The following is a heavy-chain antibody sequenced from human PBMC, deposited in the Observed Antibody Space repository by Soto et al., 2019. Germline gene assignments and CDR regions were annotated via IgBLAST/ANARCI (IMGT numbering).Heavy chain of an antibody. CDR2: ISSSSSTI. V-gene: IGHV3-48*02. Sequence: PGGSLRLSCAASGFTFSSYSMNWVRQAPGKGLEWVSYISSSSSTIYYADSVKGRFTISRDNAKNSLYLQMNSLRDEDTAVYYCARDDILTGYYAIDYWGQGTLVTVSS. J-gene: IGHJ4*02. D-gene: IGHD3-9*01. CDR3: ARDDILTGYYAIDY. CDR1: GFTFSSYS.